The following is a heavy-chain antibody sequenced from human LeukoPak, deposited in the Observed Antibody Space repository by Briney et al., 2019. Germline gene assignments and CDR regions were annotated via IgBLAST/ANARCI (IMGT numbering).Heavy chain of an antibody. Sequence: GSLRLSCAASGFTFSNYAMSWVRQAPGKGLEWVSGISGSGDSTYYADSVRGRFIITRDNSKNTVYVQMNSLRVEDTAIYYCAKIRAPYSSSWNPFDYWGQGTLVTVSS. J-gene: IGHJ4*02. CDR3: AKIRAPYSSSWNPFDY. CDR1: GFTFSNYA. D-gene: IGHD6-13*01. V-gene: IGHV3-23*01. CDR2: ISGSGDST.